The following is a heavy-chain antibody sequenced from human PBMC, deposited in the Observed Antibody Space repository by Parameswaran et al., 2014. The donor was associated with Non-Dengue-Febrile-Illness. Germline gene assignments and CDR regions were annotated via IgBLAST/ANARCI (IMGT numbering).Heavy chain of an antibody. V-gene: IGHV4-39*01. CDR3: ARHGNVRFLEWLAFFDY. J-gene: IGHJ4*02. Sequence: WIRQPPGKGLEWIGSIYYSGSTYYNPSLKSRVTISVDTSKNQFSLKLSSVTAADTAVYYCARHGNVRFLEWLAFFDYWGQGTLVTVSS. CDR2: IYYSGST. D-gene: IGHD3-3*01.